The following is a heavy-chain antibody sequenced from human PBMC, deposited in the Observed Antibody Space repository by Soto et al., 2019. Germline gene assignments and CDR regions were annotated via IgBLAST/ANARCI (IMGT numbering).Heavy chain of an antibody. Sequence: ESGGGLVQPGGSLRLSCAASGFTFSSYWMSWVRQAPGKGLEWVANIKQDGSEKYYVDSVKGRFTISRDNAKNSLYLQMNSLRAEDTAVYYCARETRITIFGVVIVNYYYYYGMDVWGQGTTVTVSS. CDR3: ARETRITIFGVVIVNYYYYYGMDV. CDR2: IKQDGSEK. V-gene: IGHV3-7*03. CDR1: GFTFSSYW. D-gene: IGHD3-3*01. J-gene: IGHJ6*02.